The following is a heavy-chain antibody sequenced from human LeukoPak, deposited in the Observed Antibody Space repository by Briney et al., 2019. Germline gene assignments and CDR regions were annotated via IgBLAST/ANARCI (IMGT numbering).Heavy chain of an antibody. V-gene: IGHV1-2*02. CDR2: INPNSGGT. D-gene: IGHD2-21*01. CDR1: GYTFTGYY. CDR3: ARDHGLGRKTWFNP. Sequence: GASVKVSCKASGYTFTGYYMHWVRQAPGQGLEWMGWINPNSGGTNYAQKFQGRVTMTRDTSISTAYMELSRLRSDDTAVYYCARDHGLGRKTWFNPWGQGTLVTVSS. J-gene: IGHJ5*02.